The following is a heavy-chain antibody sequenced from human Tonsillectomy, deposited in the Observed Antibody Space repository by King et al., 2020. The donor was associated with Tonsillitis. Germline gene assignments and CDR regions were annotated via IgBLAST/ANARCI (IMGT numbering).Heavy chain of an antibody. CDR3: ARGGSYYGDYWADY. Sequence: VQLVESGAEVKKPGSSVKVSCKAFGSTFSNYAISWVRQAPGQGLECLGGSIPIFGSANYAQKFQGRVTITADESTSTAYMELSSLRSEDTAVYYCARGGSYYGDYWADYWGQGTLVTVSS. CDR1: GSTFSNYA. J-gene: IGHJ4*02. V-gene: IGHV1-69*01. D-gene: IGHD4-17*01. CDR2: SIPIFGSA.